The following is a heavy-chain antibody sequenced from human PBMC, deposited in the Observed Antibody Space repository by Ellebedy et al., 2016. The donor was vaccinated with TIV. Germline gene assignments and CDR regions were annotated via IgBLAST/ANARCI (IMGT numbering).Heavy chain of an antibody. D-gene: IGHD7-27*01. CDR2: IRGSSLTL. CDR1: GFTFTPYS. J-gene: IGHJ3*02. CDR3: ARDMAWGNERVNDAFDI. Sequence: GESLKISCTASGFTFTPYSMNWVRQAPGKGLEWVSYIRGSSLTLYYADSVKGRFSISRDNAKNSLYLQMNGLRAEDTAVYFCARDMAWGNERVNDAFDIWGHGTLVTVSS. V-gene: IGHV3-48*04.